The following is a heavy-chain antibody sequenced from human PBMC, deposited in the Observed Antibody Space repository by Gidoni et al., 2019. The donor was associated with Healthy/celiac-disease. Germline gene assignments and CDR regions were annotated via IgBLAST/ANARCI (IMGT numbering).Heavy chain of an antibody. CDR2: ISYDGSNK. Sequence: QGQLVESGGGGVEPGRSRRSCCAAPGCTVSSYGMHWVRQAPGKGLEWVAVISYDGSNKYYADSVKGRFTLSRDNSKNTLYLQMNSLRAEDTAVYYCAKDNAIVGATLDAFDIWGQGTMVTVSS. J-gene: IGHJ3*02. D-gene: IGHD1-26*01. V-gene: IGHV3-30*19. CDR1: GCTVSSYG. CDR3: AKDNAIVGATLDAFDI.